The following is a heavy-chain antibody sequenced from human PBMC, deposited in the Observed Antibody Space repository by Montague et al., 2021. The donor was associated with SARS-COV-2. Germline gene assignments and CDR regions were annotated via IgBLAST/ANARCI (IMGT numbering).Heavy chain of an antibody. CDR3: AAPRGSGSYYYYYGMDV. CDR1: GYTFTSYD. J-gene: IGHJ6*02. D-gene: IGHD3-10*01. Sequence: SVKVSCKASGYTFTSYDINWVRQATGQGLEWMGWMNPNSGNTGYSQKFXGRVTMTRNTSISTAYMELSSLRSEDTAVYYCAAPRGSGSYYYYYGMDVWGQGTTVTVSS. CDR2: MNPNSGNT. V-gene: IGHV1-8*01.